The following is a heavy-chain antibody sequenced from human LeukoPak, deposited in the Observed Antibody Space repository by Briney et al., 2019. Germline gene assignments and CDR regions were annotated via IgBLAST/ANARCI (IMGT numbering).Heavy chain of an antibody. D-gene: IGHD3-10*01. J-gene: IGHJ6*03. CDR2: VNNRGSA. CDR1: GGSLSGYY. V-gene: IGHV4-34*01. Sequence: SETLSLTCAVSGGSLSGYYWSWIRQFPGKGLEWICDVNNRGSAHYNPYLKSRGSISLNTPTNQFFLTMNFVPTADPSTYFCWSVISGGAFGDFYYFIDVWGEGTTVPVSS. CDR3: WSVISGGAFGDFYYFIDV.